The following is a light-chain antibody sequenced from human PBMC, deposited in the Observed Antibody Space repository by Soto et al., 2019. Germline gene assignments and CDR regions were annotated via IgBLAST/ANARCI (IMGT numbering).Light chain of an antibody. V-gene: IGKV1-5*03. CDR3: QQHNSYPRT. CDR1: QSISNW. J-gene: IGKJ1*01. CDR2: KAS. Sequence: DIQMTQSPSTLSASVGDRVTITCRASQSISNWLAWYQQKPGKAPKLLIYKASSLESGVPSRFSGSGFVTEFTLTISSLQPDDFATYYCQQHNSYPRTFGQGTKVDIK.